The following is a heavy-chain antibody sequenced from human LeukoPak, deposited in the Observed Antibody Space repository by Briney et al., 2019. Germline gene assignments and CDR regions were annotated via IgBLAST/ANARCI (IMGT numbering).Heavy chain of an antibody. D-gene: IGHD3-3*01. J-gene: IGHJ4*02. CDR2: IYTSGST. CDR3: ARGPITIFGVAVLYYFDY. CDR1: GGSISSGSYY. Sequence: MPSQTLSLTCTVSGGSISSGSYYWSWIRQPAGKGLEWIGRIYTSGSTNYNPSLKSRVTISVDTSKNQFSLKLSSVTAADTAVYYCARGPITIFGVAVLYYFDYWGQGTLVTVSS. V-gene: IGHV4-61*02.